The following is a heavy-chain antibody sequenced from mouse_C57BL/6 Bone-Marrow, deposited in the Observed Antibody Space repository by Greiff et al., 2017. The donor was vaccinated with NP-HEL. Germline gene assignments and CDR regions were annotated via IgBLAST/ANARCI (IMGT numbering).Heavy chain of an antibody. CDR1: GYTFTSYW. D-gene: IGHD1-1*01. V-gene: IGHV1-72*01. CDR3: ARSRGPITAVVDRGTWFAY. CDR2: IDPNSGGT. J-gene: IGHJ3*01. Sequence: QVQLKQPGAELVKPGASVKLSCKASGYTFTSYWMHWVKQRPGRGLEWIGRIDPNSGGTKYNEKFKSKATLTVDKPSSTAYMQLSSLTSEYSAVYYSARSRGPITAVVDRGTWFAYWGQGTLVTVSA.